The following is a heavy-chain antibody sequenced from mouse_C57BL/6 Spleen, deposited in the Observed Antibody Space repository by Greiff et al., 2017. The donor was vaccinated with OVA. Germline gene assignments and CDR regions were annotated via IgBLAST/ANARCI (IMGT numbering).Heavy chain of an antibody. CDR3: ARTNWDVDAMDY. CDR2: ISSGSSTI. Sequence: EVQGVESGGGLVKPGGSLKLSCAASGFTFSDSGMHWVRQAPEKGLAWVAYISSGSSTIYSADTVKGRFTISRDNAKNTLFLQMTSLRSEDTAMYYCARTNWDVDAMDYWGQGTSVTVSS. J-gene: IGHJ4*01. D-gene: IGHD4-1*01. V-gene: IGHV5-17*01. CDR1: GFTFSDSG.